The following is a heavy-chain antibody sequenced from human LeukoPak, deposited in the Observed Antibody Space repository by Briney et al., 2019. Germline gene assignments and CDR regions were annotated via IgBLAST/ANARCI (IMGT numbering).Heavy chain of an antibody. V-gene: IGHV1-46*01. CDR1: GYTFTSYY. D-gene: IGHD2-15*01. J-gene: IGHJ4*02. CDR3: ARGASWIVPGLVVAATSYYFDY. Sequence: ASVKVSCKASGYTFTSYYMHWVRQAPGQGLEWMGIINPSGGSTSYAQKFQGRVTMTRDMSTSTVYMELSSLRSEDTAVYYCARGASWIVPGLVVAATSYYFDYWGQGTLVTVSS. CDR2: INPSGGST.